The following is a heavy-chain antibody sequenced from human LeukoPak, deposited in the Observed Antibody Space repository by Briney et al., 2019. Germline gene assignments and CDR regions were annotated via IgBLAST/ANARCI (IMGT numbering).Heavy chain of an antibody. D-gene: IGHD3-22*01. Sequence: ASVKVSCKASGYDFTSYYMHWLRQAPGQGLEWMAIISPSSGSTSFAQKFQGRLSMTRDTSASTVYMELRSLRSEDTAVYYCARGSSTAVVILDPYYFDSWGQGTLVTVSS. V-gene: IGHV1-46*01. CDR2: ISPSSGST. J-gene: IGHJ4*02. CDR1: GYDFTSYY. CDR3: ARGSSTAVVILDPYYFDS.